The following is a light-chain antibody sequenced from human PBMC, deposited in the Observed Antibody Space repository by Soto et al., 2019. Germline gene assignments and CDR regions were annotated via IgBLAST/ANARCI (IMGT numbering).Light chain of an antibody. CDR1: SSDVGSYNL. CDR2: EGS. Sequence: QSVLTQPAYVSGSPGQSITISCTGTSSDVGSYNLVSWYQQHPGKAPKLMIYEGSKRPSGVSNRFSGSKSGNTASLTISGLQAEDEADYYCCSYAGSSTLVFGTGTKVTVL. V-gene: IGLV2-23*01. J-gene: IGLJ1*01. CDR3: CSYAGSSTLV.